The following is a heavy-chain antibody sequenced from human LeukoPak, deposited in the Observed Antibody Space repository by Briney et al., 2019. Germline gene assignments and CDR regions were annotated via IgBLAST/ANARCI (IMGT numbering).Heavy chain of an antibody. CDR1: RGSFSGFF. CDR2: ITPGGST. J-gene: IGHJ4*02. Sequence: SETLSLTCAVYRGSFSGFFWTWVRQPPGKGLEWIGDITPGGSTNYNSSLKSRLSMSLDTSKNQFSLKLNSVTAADTAVYFCARGSGYYGDSFDYWGQGTLVTVSS. V-gene: IGHV4-34*01. D-gene: IGHD5-12*01. CDR3: ARGSGYYGDSFDY.